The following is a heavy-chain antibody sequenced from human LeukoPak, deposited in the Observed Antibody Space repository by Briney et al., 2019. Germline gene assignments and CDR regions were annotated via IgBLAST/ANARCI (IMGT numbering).Heavy chain of an antibody. J-gene: IGHJ4*02. Sequence: GGSLRLSCAASGLTFSPYWMQWVRQAPGKGLVWVSLVKSDGSAMYADSVKGRFTISRDNAKNTLYLQMNSLRAEDTAVYFCAREVASAAFDYWGQGTPVTVSS. V-gene: IGHV3-74*03. CDR2: VKSDGSA. CDR3: AREVASAAFDY. CDR1: GLTFSPYW. D-gene: IGHD5-12*01.